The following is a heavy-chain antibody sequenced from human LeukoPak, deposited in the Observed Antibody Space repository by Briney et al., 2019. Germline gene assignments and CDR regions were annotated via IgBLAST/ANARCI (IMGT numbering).Heavy chain of an antibody. CDR3: AKGGGIHVSFDY. D-gene: IGHD3-16*01. Sequence: GGSLRLSCAASGFTVSSNYMSWVRQAPGKGLEWVSVIYSGGTTYYADSVKGRFTISRDNSKNTLFLQMNSLIVEDTAVYYCAKGGGIHVSFDYWGQGILVTVSS. CDR1: GFTVSSNY. J-gene: IGHJ4*02. CDR2: IYSGGTT. V-gene: IGHV3-66*01.